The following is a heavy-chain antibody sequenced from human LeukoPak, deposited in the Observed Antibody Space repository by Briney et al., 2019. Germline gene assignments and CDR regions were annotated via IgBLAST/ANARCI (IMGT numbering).Heavy chain of an antibody. J-gene: IGHJ4*02. CDR3: AKDGSGSLDY. CDR1: GFTFSSYG. CDR2: IRCDGSNK. Sequence: GGSLRLSCAASGFTFSSYGMHWVRQAPGKGLEWVAFIRCDGSNKYYADSVKGRFTISRDNSKNTLYLQMNSLRAEDTAVYYCAKDGSGSLDYWGQGTLVTVSS. D-gene: IGHD3-10*01. V-gene: IGHV3-30*02.